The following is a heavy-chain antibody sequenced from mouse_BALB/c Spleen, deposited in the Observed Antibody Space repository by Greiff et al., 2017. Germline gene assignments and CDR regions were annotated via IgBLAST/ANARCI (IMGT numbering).Heavy chain of an antibody. Sequence: QVQLQQSGAELARPGASVKMSCKASGYTFTSYTMHWVKLRPGQGLEWIGYINPSSGYTNYNQKFKDKATLTADKSSSTAYMQLSSLTSEDSAVYYCARSITTVVDWYFDVWGAGTTVTVSS. J-gene: IGHJ1*01. CDR1: GYTFTSYT. CDR2: INPSSGYT. V-gene: IGHV1-4*01. CDR3: ARSITTVVDWYFDV. D-gene: IGHD1-1*01.